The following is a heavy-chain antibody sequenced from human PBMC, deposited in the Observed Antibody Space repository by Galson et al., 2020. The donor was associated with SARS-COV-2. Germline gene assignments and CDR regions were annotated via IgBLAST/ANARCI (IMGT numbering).Heavy chain of an antibody. Sequence: GGSLRLSCAASGFTFSNAWMSWVRQAPGKGLEWVGRIKSKTDGGTTDYAAPVKGRFTISRDDSKNTLYLQMNSLKTEDTAVYYCTTPISHYCSGGSCYSEDWGQGTLVTVSS. V-gene: IGHV3-15*01. CDR2: IKSKTDGGTT. D-gene: IGHD2-15*01. CDR1: GFTFSNAW. J-gene: IGHJ4*02. CDR3: TTPISHYCSGGSCYSED.